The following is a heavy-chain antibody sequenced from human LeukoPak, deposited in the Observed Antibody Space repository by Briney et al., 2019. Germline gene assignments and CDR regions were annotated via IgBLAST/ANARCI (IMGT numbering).Heavy chain of an antibody. V-gene: IGHV3-13*04. CDR1: GITLSGYD. D-gene: IGHD3-10*01. J-gene: IGHJ4*02. CDR3: VRGIGNYYDSGAADC. Sequence: GGSLRLSCAASGITLSGYDMHWVRQSTGKGLEWVSCIGSAGDIYYAGSVKGRFTISREDAKKSLYLQMNSLRAGDTAVYYCVRGIGNYYDSGAADCWGQGTRVTV. CDR2: IGSAGDI.